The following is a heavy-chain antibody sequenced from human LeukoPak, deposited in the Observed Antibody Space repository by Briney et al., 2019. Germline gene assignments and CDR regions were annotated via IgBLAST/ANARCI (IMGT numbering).Heavy chain of an antibody. J-gene: IGHJ4*02. CDR1: GYTFTSYD. CDR3: ARGPPNWGYDY. D-gene: IGHD7-27*01. CDR2: MSSNSGDT. Sequence: ASVKVSCKASGYTFTSYDFNWVRQATGQRPEWMGWMSSNSGDTGYAQKFQDRVTMTRNTSISTAYMELSSLRSDDTAVYYCARGPPNWGYDYWGPGTLVTVSS. V-gene: IGHV1-8*01.